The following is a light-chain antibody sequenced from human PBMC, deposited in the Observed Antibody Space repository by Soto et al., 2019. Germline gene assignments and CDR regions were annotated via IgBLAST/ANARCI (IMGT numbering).Light chain of an antibody. Sequence: EIVLTQSPGTLSLSPGERVTLSCRASQSVSSNYLAWYQQKPGQAPRLLIYGASSRATGIPDRFSGSGSGTDFTLTISRLEPEDFAVYYCQQYGSSRWTFGQGTKLDIK. CDR2: GAS. V-gene: IGKV3-20*01. CDR3: QQYGSSRWT. J-gene: IGKJ1*01. CDR1: QSVSSNY.